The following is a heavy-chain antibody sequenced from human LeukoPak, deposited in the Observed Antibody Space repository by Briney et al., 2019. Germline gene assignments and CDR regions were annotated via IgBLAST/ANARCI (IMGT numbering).Heavy chain of an antibody. CDR1: GYCISRGYY. V-gene: IGHV4-38-2*01. J-gene: IGHJ5*02. D-gene: IGHD3-10*01. CDR3: ARGYYYGSGGRFDP. CDR2: IYHSGST. Sequence: ASETLSLTCAVSGYCISRGYYWGWIRQPPGKGLEWIGSIYHSGSTYYNPSLKSRVTISVDTSKNQFSLKLSSVTAADTAVYYCARGYYYGSGGRFDPWGQGTLVTVSS.